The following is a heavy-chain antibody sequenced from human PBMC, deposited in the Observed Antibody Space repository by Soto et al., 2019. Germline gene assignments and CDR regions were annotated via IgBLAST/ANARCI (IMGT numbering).Heavy chain of an antibody. D-gene: IGHD2-21*02. V-gene: IGHV3-53*01. CDR3: ASGGAYCGGDCYDTTHPKDY. Sequence: GEFLRLSCAASGFTVSSNYMSWVRQAPGKGVEWVSVIYSGGSTYYADSVKGRFTISRDNSKNTLYLQMNSLRAEDTAVYYCASGGAYCGGDCYDTTHPKDYWGQGTLVT. CDR1: GFTVSSNY. J-gene: IGHJ4*02. CDR2: IYSGGST.